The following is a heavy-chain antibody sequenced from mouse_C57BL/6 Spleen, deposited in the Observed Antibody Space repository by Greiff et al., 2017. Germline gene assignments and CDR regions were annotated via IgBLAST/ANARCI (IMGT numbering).Heavy chain of an antibody. Sequence: QVQLKESGPGLVAPSQSLSITCTVSGFSLTSYGVDWVRQSPGKGLEWLGVIWGVGSTNYNSALKSRLSISKDNSKSHVFLKMNSLQTGDTAMYYCASYYYPFAYWGQGTLVTVSA. D-gene: IGHD2-4*01. CDR2: IWGVGST. J-gene: IGHJ3*01. CDR3: ASYYYPFAY. V-gene: IGHV2-6*01. CDR1: GFSLTSYG.